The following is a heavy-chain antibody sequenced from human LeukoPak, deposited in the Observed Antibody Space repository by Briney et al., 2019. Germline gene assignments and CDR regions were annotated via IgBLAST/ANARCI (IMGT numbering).Heavy chain of an antibody. J-gene: IGHJ2*01. CDR3: AKDLCSTVVTPLCWYFDL. D-gene: IGHD4-23*01. V-gene: IGHV3-30*18. CDR2: ISYDGSNK. CDR1: GFTFINAW. Sequence: GGSLRLSCAASGFTFINAWMTWVRQAPGKGLEWVAVISYDGSNKYYADSVKGRFTISRDNSKNTLYLQMNSLRAEDTAVYYCAKDLCSTVVTPLCWYFDLWGRGTLVTVSS.